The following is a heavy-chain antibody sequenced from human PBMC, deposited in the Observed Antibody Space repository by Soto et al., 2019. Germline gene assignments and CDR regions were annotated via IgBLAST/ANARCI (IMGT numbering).Heavy chain of an antibody. CDR2: ITGSGGYT. CDR1: GFTFSSSA. V-gene: IGHV3-23*01. CDR3: ATGRYCSSAACLAAE. Sequence: EVQLLESGGGLVQPGGSLRLSCAASGFTFSSSAMLWVRQAPGKGLEWVSAITGSGGYTSCTDSVKGRFTISRDNSKNTLFLQMNSLRAEDTALYYCATGRYCSSAACLAAEWGQGTLITVSS. J-gene: IGHJ4*02. D-gene: IGHD2-2*01.